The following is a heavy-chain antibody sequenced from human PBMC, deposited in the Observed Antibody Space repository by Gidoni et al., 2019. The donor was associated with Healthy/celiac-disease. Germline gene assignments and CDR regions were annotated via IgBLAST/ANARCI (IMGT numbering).Heavy chain of an antibody. D-gene: IGHD6-13*01. Sequence: EVQLVESGGGLVQPGGSLRLSCAASGFTFSSNDMHWVRQATGKGLEWISAIDTAGDTYYPDSVKGRFTISRENAKNSLYLQMNSLRAGDTAVYYCARAAFEAAAGTWVFDYWGQGTLVTVSS. J-gene: IGHJ4*02. CDR3: ARAAFEAAAGTWVFDY. CDR1: GFTFSSND. CDR2: IDTAGDT. V-gene: IGHV3-13*01.